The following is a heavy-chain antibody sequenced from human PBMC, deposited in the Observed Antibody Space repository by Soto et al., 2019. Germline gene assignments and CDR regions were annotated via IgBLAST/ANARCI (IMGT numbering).Heavy chain of an antibody. Sequence: VQLVESGGGVVQPGRSLRLSCAASGFIFSSYGMHWVRQAPGKGLEWVANINQDGSEKYYVDSVKGRFIISRDNAKNSLYLQMNSLRVEDTAVYYCARDGVEAGLYLDNWGQGTLVTVSS. CDR1: GFIFSSYG. CDR2: INQDGSEK. D-gene: IGHD6-19*01. CDR3: ARDGVEAGLYLDN. J-gene: IGHJ4*02. V-gene: IGHV3-7*01.